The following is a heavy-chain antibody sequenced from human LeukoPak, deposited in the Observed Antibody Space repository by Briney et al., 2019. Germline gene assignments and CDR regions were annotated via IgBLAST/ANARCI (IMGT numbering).Heavy chain of an antibody. J-gene: IGHJ4*02. CDR1: GGTFSSYA. CDR2: IIPIFGTA. D-gene: IGHD6-6*01. CDR3: ARSEDSSSQQYDY. Sequence: SVKVSCKASGGTFSSYAISWVRQAPGQGLEWMGRIIPIFGTANYAQKFQGRVTITTDESTSTAYMELSSLRSEDTAVYYCARSEDSSSQQYDYWGQGTLVTVSS. V-gene: IGHV1-69*05.